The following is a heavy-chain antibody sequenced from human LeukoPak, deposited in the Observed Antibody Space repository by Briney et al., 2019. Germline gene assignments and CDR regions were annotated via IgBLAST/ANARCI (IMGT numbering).Heavy chain of an antibody. J-gene: IGHJ6*02. CDR3: AKVSVGPLSRPTHVALYYGMDV. V-gene: IGHV3-23*01. CDR1: GFTFNKFA. Sequence: GGSLRVSCEASGFTFNKFAMSWVRQAPGKGPEWVAGIGSSGTTIFYADSVKGRCSVSGDNSKNTVYLEMNSLRAEDTAIYYCAKVSVGPLSRPTHVALYYGMDVWGQGITVIVSS. D-gene: IGHD2-8*01. CDR2: IGSSGTTI.